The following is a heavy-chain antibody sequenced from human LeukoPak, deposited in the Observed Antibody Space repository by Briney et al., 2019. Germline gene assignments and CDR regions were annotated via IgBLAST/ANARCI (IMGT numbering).Heavy chain of an antibody. D-gene: IGHD6-6*01. Sequence: PSETLSLTCTVSGGSISSYYWTWIRQPPGKGLEWIGYIYHGGNTNYNPSLKSRVTISVGTSKNQFSLKVSSVTAADTAVYYCARHSSSSRGWFDPWGQGTLVTVSS. V-gene: IGHV4-59*01. CDR2: IYHGGNT. CDR1: GGSISSYY. J-gene: IGHJ5*02. CDR3: ARHSSSSRGWFDP.